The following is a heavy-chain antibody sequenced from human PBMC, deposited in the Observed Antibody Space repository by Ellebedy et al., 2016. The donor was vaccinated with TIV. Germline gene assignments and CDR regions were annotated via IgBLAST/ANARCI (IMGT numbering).Heavy chain of an antibody. Sequence: AASVKVSCKASGGTFSHYAINWVRQAPGQGLEWMGRISPILNIVDYAQNFQGRVTFTADKYTSTAYMEVSSLRSEDTAVYYCARWDGSSASFQGPYDYWGQGTLVAVSS. V-gene: IGHV1-69*04. J-gene: IGHJ4*02. CDR2: ISPILNIV. CDR1: GGTFSHYA. CDR3: ARWDGSSASFQGPYDY. D-gene: IGHD1-26*01.